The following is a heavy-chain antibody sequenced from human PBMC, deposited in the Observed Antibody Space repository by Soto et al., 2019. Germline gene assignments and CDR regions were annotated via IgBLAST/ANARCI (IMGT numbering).Heavy chain of an antibody. J-gene: IGHJ4*02. CDR3: AREDGGSYWGPVSALGHPNY. Sequence: SETLSLTCTVSGGSISSGDYYWSWIRQPPGKGLEWIGYIYYSGSTYYNPSLKSRVTISVDTSKNQFSLKLSSVTAADTAVYYCAREDGGSYWGPVSALGHPNYWGQGTLVTVSS. CDR1: GGSISSGDYY. V-gene: IGHV4-30-4*01. D-gene: IGHD1-26*01. CDR2: IYYSGST.